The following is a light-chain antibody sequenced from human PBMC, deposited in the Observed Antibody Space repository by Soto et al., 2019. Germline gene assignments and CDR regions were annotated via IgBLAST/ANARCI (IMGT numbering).Light chain of an antibody. J-gene: IGKJ3*01. CDR1: QNVHSN. CDR2: YAS. Sequence: EVVMTQSPATLSVSPGERATLSCRVSQNVHSNIAWYQQKPSQAPSLLISYASTRATGIPARFSGSGSGTEFTLTISSLQSEDFGVYYCQHYSNWPPTFGPGTKVEIK. V-gene: IGKV3-15*01. CDR3: QHYSNWPPT.